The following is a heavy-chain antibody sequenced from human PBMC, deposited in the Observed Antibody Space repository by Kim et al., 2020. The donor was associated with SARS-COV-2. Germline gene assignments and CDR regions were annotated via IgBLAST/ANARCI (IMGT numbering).Heavy chain of an antibody. CDR2: IYYSGST. D-gene: IGHD4-17*01. CDR1: GGSISSSSYY. CDR3: ARHATVTSFDY. V-gene: IGHV4-39*01. J-gene: IGHJ4*02. Sequence: SETLSLTCTVSGGSISSSSYYWGWIRQPPGKGLEWIGSIYYSGSTYYNPSLKSRVTISVDTSKNQFSLKLSSVTAADTAVYYCARHATVTSFDYWGQGTLVTVSS.